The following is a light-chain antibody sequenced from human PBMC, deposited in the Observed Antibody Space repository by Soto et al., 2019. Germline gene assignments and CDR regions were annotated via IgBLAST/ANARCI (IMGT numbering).Light chain of an antibody. J-gene: IGKJ4*01. CDR3: QQRTNWRALT. Sequence: EILLTQSPSTLPLSPGERATLSCRASQSVTSFLAWYQQKPGQAPRLLIYDASHRTAGIPASFSGSGSGTDFTLTISSLEHEDFAVYYCQQRTNWRALTFGGGTKVDIK. CDR1: QSVTSF. V-gene: IGKV3-11*01. CDR2: DAS.